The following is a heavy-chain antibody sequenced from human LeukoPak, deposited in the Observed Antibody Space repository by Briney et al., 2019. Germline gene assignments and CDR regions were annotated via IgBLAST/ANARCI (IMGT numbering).Heavy chain of an antibody. J-gene: IGHJ4*02. CDR3: AKLPVDTAMVLH. V-gene: IGHV3-21*01. Sequence: GGSLRLSCAASGFTFSSYSMNWVRQAPGKGLEWVSSISSSSSYIYYADSVKGRFTISRDNAKNSLYLQMNSLRAEDTAVYYCAKLPVDTAMVLHWGQGTLVTVSS. D-gene: IGHD5-18*01. CDR2: ISSSSSYI. CDR1: GFTFSSYS.